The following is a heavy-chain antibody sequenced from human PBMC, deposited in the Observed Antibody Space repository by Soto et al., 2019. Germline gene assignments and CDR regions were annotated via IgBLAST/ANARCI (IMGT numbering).Heavy chain of an antibody. CDR3: AKGGRQLLRLVEGLYYYGMDV. Sequence: GGSLRLSCAASGSTFSTYTMSWVRQAPGKGLEWVSAISGSGGSPSYADSVKGRFTISRDNSKNTLYLQMNSLRAEDTAVYYCAKGGRQLLRLVEGLYYYGMDVWGQGTTVTVSS. CDR2: ISGSGGSP. D-gene: IGHD3-10*01. CDR1: GSTFSTYT. V-gene: IGHV3-23*01. J-gene: IGHJ6*02.